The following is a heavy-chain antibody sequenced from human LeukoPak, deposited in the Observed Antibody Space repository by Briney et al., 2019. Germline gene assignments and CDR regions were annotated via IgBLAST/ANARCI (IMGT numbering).Heavy chain of an antibody. CDR2: ISYDGTNK. D-gene: IGHD3-3*01. CDR3: ARAERNAGVFDY. Sequence: GGSLRLSCVASGFTFSRYAMHWVRRAPGKGLEWVAFISYDGTNKYYADSVKGRFTISRDNSRNTLFLQVNSLRAEDTAVYYCARAERNAGVFDYWGQGTLVTVSS. V-gene: IGHV3-30-3*01. CDR1: GFTFSRYA. J-gene: IGHJ4*02.